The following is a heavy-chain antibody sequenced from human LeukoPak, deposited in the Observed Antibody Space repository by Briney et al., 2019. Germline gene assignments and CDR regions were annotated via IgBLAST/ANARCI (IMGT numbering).Heavy chain of an antibody. CDR2: ISSSSSYI. CDR3: AREYKVGATADFDY. V-gene: IGHV3-21*01. CDR1: GFTFSSYW. J-gene: IGHJ4*02. Sequence: GGSLRLSCAASGFTFSSYWMSWVRQAPGKGLEWVSSISSSSSYIYYADSVKGRFTISRDNAKNSLYLQMNSLRAEDTAVYYCAREYKVGATADFDYWGQGTLVTVSS. D-gene: IGHD1-26*01.